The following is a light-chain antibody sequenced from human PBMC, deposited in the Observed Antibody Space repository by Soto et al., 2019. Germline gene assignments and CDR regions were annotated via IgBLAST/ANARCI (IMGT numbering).Light chain of an antibody. J-gene: IGKJ1*01. V-gene: IGKV3-20*01. CDR3: QQYGSSPGWT. CDR2: GAS. CDR1: QSVGSDF. Sequence: ENGLTQSPGTLSLCPGERATLSCRASQSVGSDFLAWYQQRPGQAPSLLIYGASSRATGIPDRFSGSGSGTDFTLTISRLEPEDFAVYYCQQYGSSPGWTFGQGTKVDIK.